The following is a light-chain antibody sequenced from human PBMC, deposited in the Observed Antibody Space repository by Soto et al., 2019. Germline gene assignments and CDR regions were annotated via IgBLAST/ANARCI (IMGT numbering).Light chain of an antibody. V-gene: IGLV2-11*01. Sequence: QSVLTQPRSVSGSPGQSVTISCTGTSNDVGGYNFVSWYQQHPGKVPKLIIYDVSRRPSGVPDRFSGSKSGNTASLTISGLQAEDEADYYCSSYAGSYTLVFGGGTKLTVL. CDR1: SNDVGGYNF. CDR2: DVS. CDR3: SSYAGSYTLV. J-gene: IGLJ2*01.